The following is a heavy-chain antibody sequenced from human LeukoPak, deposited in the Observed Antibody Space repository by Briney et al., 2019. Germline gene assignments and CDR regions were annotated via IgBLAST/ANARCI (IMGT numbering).Heavy chain of an antibody. Sequence: HPGRSLRLSCAASGFTFSSYAMHWVRQAPGKGLEWVAVISYDGSNKYYADSVKGRFTISRDNSKNTLYLQMNSLRAEDTAVYYCARDSQYSSSVGDYWGQGTLVTVSS. D-gene: IGHD6-6*01. CDR2: ISYDGSNK. CDR3: ARDSQYSSSVGDY. J-gene: IGHJ4*02. V-gene: IGHV3-30*14. CDR1: GFTFSSYA.